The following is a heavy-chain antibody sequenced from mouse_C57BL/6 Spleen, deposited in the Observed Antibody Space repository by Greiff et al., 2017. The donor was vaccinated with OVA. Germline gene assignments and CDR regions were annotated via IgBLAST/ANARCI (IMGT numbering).Heavy chain of an antibody. V-gene: IGHV6-6*01. J-gene: IGHJ4*01. CDR3: TGITRDAMDY. Sequence: EVMLVESGGGLVQPGGSMKLSCAASGFTFSDAWMDWVRQSPEKGLEWVAEIRNKANNHATYYAESVKGRFTISRDDSKSSVYLQMNSLRAEDTGIYYCTGITRDAMDYWGQGTSVTVSS. CDR2: IRNKANNHAT. CDR1: GFTFSDAW. D-gene: IGHD2-4*01.